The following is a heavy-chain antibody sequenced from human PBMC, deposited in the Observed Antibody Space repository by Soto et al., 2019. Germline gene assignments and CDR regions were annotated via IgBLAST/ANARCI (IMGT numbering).Heavy chain of an antibody. CDR2: IYYSGST. CDR3: ARSLLLWFGELSGGWFDP. Sequence: PSETLSLTCTVSGGSISSYYWSWIRQPPGKGLEWIGYIYYSGSTNCNPSLKSRVTISVDTSKNQFSLKLSSVTAADTAVYYCARSLLLWFGELSGGWFDPWGQGTLVTVSS. J-gene: IGHJ5*02. V-gene: IGHV4-59*01. D-gene: IGHD3-10*01. CDR1: GGSISSYY.